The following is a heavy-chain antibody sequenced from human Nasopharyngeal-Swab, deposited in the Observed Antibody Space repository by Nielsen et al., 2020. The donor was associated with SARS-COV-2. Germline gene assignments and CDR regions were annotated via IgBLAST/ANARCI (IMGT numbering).Heavy chain of an antibody. J-gene: IGHJ4*02. Sequence: SVKVSCKTTGDTFIHYPISWVRQAPGQGLEWMGRIVPIVDLANYAQKFQGRVTITADRVTTTAYMELSSLRSEDTAVYYCATAKRHRRWMATHDYWGQGTLVTVSS. V-gene: IGHV1-69*10. CDR3: ATAKRHRRWMATHDY. D-gene: IGHD5-24*01. CDR2: IVPIVDLA. CDR1: GDTFIHYP.